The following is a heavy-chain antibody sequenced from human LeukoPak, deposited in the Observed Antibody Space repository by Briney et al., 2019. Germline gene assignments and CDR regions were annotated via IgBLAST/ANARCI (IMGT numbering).Heavy chain of an antibody. V-gene: IGHV3-21*01. Sequence: GGSLRLSCAASGFTVSSNGMSWVRQAPGKGLEWVSSISSSSTYIYYADSVKGRFTISRDNAKNSLSLQMNSLTAEDTAVYYCARVNPQRPDCSSTSCFVDAFDIWGQGTMVTVSS. CDR3: ARVNPQRPDCSSTSCFVDAFDI. J-gene: IGHJ3*02. D-gene: IGHD2-2*01. CDR2: ISSSSTYI. CDR1: GFTVSSNG.